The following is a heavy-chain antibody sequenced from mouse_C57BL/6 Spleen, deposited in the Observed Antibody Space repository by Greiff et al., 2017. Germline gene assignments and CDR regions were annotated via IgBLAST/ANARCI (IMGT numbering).Heavy chain of an antibody. D-gene: IGHD1-2*01. CDR2: ISSGSSTI. CDR1: GFTFSDYG. V-gene: IGHV5-17*01. Sequence: EVKLMESGGGLVKPGGSLKLSCAASGFTFSDYGMHWVRQAPEKGLEWVAYISSGSSTIYYADTVKGRFTISRDNAKNTLFLQMTSLRSEDTAMYYCAPLRPPFAYWGQGTLVTVSA. J-gene: IGHJ3*01. CDR3: APLRPPFAY.